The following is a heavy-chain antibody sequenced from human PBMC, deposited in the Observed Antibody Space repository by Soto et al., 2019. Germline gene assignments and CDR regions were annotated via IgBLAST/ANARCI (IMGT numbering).Heavy chain of an antibody. CDR2: IYPGDSDA. CDR3: ARIKDSGKQNGGAIDV. D-gene: IGHD1-26*01. Sequence: GESLKISCEASGYTFSTYWIAWVRQMPGKGLEWMAIIYPGDSDARYSPSSQGHVTISADNSISTAYLQLTNLKASDTAIYYCARIKDSGKQNGGAIDVWGQGTVVTVSS. J-gene: IGHJ3*01. CDR1: GYTFSTYW. V-gene: IGHV5-51*01.